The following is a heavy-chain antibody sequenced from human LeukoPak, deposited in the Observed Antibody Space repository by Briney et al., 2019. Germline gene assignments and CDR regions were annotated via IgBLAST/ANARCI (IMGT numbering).Heavy chain of an antibody. V-gene: IGHV1-2*02. D-gene: IGHD2-2*01. CDR3: AYDKGYCSSTSCYERSNWFDP. CDR2: INPNSGDT. J-gene: IGHJ5*02. CDR1: RYTFTDYY. Sequence: GASVKVSCKASRYTFTDYYIHWVRQAPGQGLEWVEWINPNSGDTNYAQKFYARVTMTRDTSISTAYMELSRLRSDDTAVYYCAYDKGYCSSTSCYERSNWFDPWGQGTLVTVSS.